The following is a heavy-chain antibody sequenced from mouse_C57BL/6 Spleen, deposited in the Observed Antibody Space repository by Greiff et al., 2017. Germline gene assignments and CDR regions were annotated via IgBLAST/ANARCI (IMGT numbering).Heavy chain of an antibody. D-gene: IGHD1-1*01. CDR3: ARLDYGSSYGYFDV. Sequence: EVKLQESGPGLAKPSQPLSLTCSVTGYSITSDYWNWIRKFPGNKLEFMGYISYSGSIYYNPSLKSRIAITRDTSKNRYYLQLNSVTTEDTATDYCARLDYGSSYGYFDVWGTGTTVTVSS. CDR2: ISYSGSI. J-gene: IGHJ1*03. CDR1: GYSITSDY. V-gene: IGHV3-8*01.